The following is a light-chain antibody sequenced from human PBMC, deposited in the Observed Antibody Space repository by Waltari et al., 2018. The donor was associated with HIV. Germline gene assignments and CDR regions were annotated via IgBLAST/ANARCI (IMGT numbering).Light chain of an antibody. CDR1: QSIDDK. J-gene: IGKJ1*01. CDR2: AAS. Sequence: ETVMTQSPGTLSASPGETVTLSCTASQSIDDKLAWYQQKPGQSPRLLIYAASTGATSVPGRFSGSGSGTQFTLTIINLQSEDSAVYYCQQYKNWPPLTFGQGTKVEIK. CDR3: QQYKNWPPLT. V-gene: IGKV3-15*01.